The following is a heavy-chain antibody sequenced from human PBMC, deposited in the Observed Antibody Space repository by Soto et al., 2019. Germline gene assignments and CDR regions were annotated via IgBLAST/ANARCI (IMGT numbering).Heavy chain of an antibody. J-gene: IGHJ5*02. V-gene: IGHV3-21*01. D-gene: IGHD6-13*01. CDR3: ARAAYSSSWYGNXFDP. Sequence: GGSLRLSCAASGFTFSSYSMNWVRQAPGKGLEWVSSISSSSSYIYYADSVKGRFTISRDNAKNSLYLQMNSLRAEDTAVYYCARAAYSSSWYGNXFDPWGQGTLVTVSS. CDR1: GFTFSSYS. CDR2: ISSSSSYI.